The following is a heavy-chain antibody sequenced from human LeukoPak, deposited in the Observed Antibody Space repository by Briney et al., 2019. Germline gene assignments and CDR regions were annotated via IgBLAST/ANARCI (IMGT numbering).Heavy chain of an antibody. J-gene: IGHJ4*02. V-gene: IGHV4-34*01. D-gene: IGHD6-19*01. CDR2: INHSGST. CDR1: GGSFSGYY. Sequence: SETLSLTCAAYGGSFSGYYWSWIRQPPGKGLEWIGEINHSGSTNYNPSLKSRVTISVDTSKNQFSLKLSSVTAADTAVYYCARDSSGWYKDYWGQGTLVTVSS. CDR3: ARDSSGWYKDY.